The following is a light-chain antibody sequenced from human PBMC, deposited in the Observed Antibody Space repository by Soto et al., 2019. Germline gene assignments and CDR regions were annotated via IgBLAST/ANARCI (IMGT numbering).Light chain of an antibody. CDR1: SSNIGAVFD. V-gene: IGLV1-40*01. CDR2: ENT. CDR3: QSYDSGLSGWL. J-gene: IGLJ2*01. Sequence: QPVLTQPPSVSGAPGQRVTISCTGSSSNIGAVFDVHWYQQVPGTAPKLLIYENTKRPSGVPDRFSGSKSGTSASLAITGLQAEDEADYYCQSYDSGLSGWLFGGGPKLTVL.